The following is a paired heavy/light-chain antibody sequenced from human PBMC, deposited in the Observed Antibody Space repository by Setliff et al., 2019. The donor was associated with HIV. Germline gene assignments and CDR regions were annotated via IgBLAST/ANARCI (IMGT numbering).Heavy chain of an antibody. J-gene: IGHJ3*02. Sequence: QVQLVQSGAEVKKPGSSVKVSCKASGGTFSSYAISWVRQAPGQGLEWMGRIIPIFGTANYAQKFQGRVTITADESTSTAYMELSSLRSEDTAVYYCARPYYYDSSGYFTNAGAIAFDIWGQGTMVTVSS. CDR2: IIPIFGTA. CDR3: ARPYYYDSSGYFTNAGAIAFDI. CDR1: GGTFSSYA. D-gene: IGHD3-22*01. V-gene: IGHV1-69*13.
Light chain of an antibody. CDR3: QQYGSSPPAFT. J-gene: IGKJ3*01. CDR2: GAS. CDR1: QSVSSSY. Sequence: EIVLTQSPGTLSLSPGERATLSCRASQSVSSSYLAWYQQKPGQAPRLLIYGASSRATGIPDRFSGSGSGTDFTLTISRLEPEDFAVYYCQQYGSSPPAFTFGPGTKVDIK. V-gene: IGKV3-20*01.